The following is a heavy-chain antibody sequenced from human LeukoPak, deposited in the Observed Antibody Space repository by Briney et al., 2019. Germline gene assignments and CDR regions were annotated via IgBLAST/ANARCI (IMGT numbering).Heavy chain of an antibody. J-gene: IGHJ4*02. V-gene: IGHV3-21*01. CDR3: ARSTSDYYGGNPDFGY. D-gene: IGHD4-23*01. Sequence: GGSLRLSCAASGFTFSSYNMNWVRQAPGKGLEWVSSISSSSSYIYYADSVKGRFTISRDNAKNSLYLQMNSLRAEDTAVYYCARSTSDYYGGNPDFGYWGQGTLVTVSS. CDR1: GFTFSSYN. CDR2: ISSSSSYI.